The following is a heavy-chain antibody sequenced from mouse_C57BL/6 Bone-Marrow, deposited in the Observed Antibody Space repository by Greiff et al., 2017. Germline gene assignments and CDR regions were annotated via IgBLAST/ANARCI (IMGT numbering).Heavy chain of an antibody. CDR2: INPNNGGT. D-gene: IGHD1-1*01. CDR1: GYTFTDYY. J-gene: IGHJ2*01. V-gene: IGHV1-26*01. Sequence: VQLQQSGPELVKPGASVKISCKASGYTFTDYYMNWVKQSHGKSLEWIGDINPNNGGTSYNQKFKGKATLTVDKSSSTAYMVLRSLTSDDSAVYYCARVTAVVAYYFDYWGQGTTLTVSS. CDR3: ARVTAVVAYYFDY.